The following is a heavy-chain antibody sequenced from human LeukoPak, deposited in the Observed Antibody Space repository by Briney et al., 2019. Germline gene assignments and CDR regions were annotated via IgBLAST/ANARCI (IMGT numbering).Heavy chain of an antibody. CDR3: AREDGVAAAVMDY. Sequence: ASVTVSYKSSGYTFTIYGISWVRQAPGQGLEGMGWISAYNGNTNYAQKLQGRVTMTTDTSTSTAYMELRSLRSDDTAVYYCAREDGVAAAVMDYWGQGTLVTVSS. J-gene: IGHJ4*02. V-gene: IGHV1-18*01. D-gene: IGHD6-13*01. CDR1: GYTFTIYG. CDR2: ISAYNGNT.